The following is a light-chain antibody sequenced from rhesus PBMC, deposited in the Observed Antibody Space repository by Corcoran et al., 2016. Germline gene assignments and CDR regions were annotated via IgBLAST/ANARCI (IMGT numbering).Light chain of an antibody. CDR1: QGITND. J-gene: IGKJ3*01. CDR2: EAS. CDR3: QHYYSTPFT. Sequence: DIQMTQSPSSLSASVGDRVTITCRSSQGITNDLAWYQPKPGEIPKLLIYEASSLQSGIPSRFSGSGAGTDCTLTISSLQSEDFATYYCQHYYSTPFTFGPGTKLDIE. V-gene: IGKV1-25*01.